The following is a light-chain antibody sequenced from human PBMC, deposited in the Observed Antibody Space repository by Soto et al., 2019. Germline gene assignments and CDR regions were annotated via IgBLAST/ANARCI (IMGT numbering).Light chain of an antibody. CDR3: QAWDSGTVI. CDR2: QDR. CDR1: KLGDKS. J-gene: IGLJ2*01. V-gene: IGLV3-1*01. Sequence: SYELTQPPSVSVSPGQTASITCSGDKLGDKSACWYQQKSGQSPVLVIYQDRKRPSGIPERFSGSNSGNTATLTISGTQAMDEAAYYCQAWDSGTVIFGGGTKLTVL.